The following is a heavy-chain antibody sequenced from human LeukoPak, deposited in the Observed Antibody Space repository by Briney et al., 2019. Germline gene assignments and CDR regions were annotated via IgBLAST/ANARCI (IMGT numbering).Heavy chain of an antibody. Sequence: SETLSLTCSVSGYSISSAYYWGWIRQPPGKGLEWIGNIYHSGSTYYNPSLKGRVTISVDTSKNQFSLQLTSVTAADTAAYYCARVGYSPSTWWFDPWGQGTLVTVSS. J-gene: IGHJ5*02. D-gene: IGHD6-13*01. CDR2: IYHSGST. CDR1: GYSISSAYY. CDR3: ARVGYSPSTWWFDP. V-gene: IGHV4-38-2*02.